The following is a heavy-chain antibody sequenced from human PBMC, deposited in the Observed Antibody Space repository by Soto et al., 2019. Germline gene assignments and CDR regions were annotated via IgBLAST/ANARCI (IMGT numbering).Heavy chain of an antibody. CDR3: AKRQSITIFGVVIIGWYFDL. Sequence: GGSLRLSCAASGFTFSSYAMTWVRQAPGKGLEWVSAISGSGGSTYYADSVKGRFTISRDNSKNTLYLQMNSLRAEDTAVYYCAKRQSITIFGVVIIGWYFDLWGRGTLVTVSS. CDR1: GFTFSSYA. J-gene: IGHJ2*01. V-gene: IGHV3-23*01. CDR2: ISGSGGST. D-gene: IGHD3-3*01.